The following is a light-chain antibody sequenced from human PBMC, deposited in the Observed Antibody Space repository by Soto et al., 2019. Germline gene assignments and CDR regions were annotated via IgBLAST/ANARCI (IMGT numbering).Light chain of an antibody. J-gene: IGKJ3*01. CDR3: QQYDNHLFP. CDR1: QDISNY. Sequence: DIQMTQSPSSLSASVGDRVTITCQASQDISNYLNWYQQKPGKAPKLLIYDASNLETGVPSRFSGSGSRTDFTFTISSRQPEDIGTYYCQQYDNHLFPFGPGTKVDI. CDR2: DAS. V-gene: IGKV1-33*01.